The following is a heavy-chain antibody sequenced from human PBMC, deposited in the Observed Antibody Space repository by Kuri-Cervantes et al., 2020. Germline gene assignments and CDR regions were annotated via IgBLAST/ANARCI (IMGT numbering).Heavy chain of an antibody. J-gene: IGHJ4*02. Sequence: GESLKISCAASGFTLTSYAMSWVRQAPGKGLEWVSAISGSGGSTYYADSVKGRFTISRDNAKNSLYLQMNSLRAEDTAVYYCARDGYCSGGSCYTGGYFDYWGQGTLVTVSS. V-gene: IGHV3-23*01. CDR3: ARDGYCSGGSCYTGGYFDY. CDR2: ISGSGGST. CDR1: GFTLTSYA. D-gene: IGHD2-15*01.